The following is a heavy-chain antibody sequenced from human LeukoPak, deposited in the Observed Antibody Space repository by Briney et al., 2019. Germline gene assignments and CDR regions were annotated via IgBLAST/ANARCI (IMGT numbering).Heavy chain of an antibody. D-gene: IGHD2-2*01. J-gene: IGHJ3*02. CDR3: ARVRYCRSDICTGSFDI. Sequence: SSETLSLTCTVSGGSISSYYWSWIRQPPGKGLEWIGYIYYTGGTNYKPSLKSGATISVDTTRNQFSLKLNSVTAADTAVYYCARVRYCRSDICTGSFDIWGQGTMVTVSP. CDR1: GGSISSYY. CDR2: IYYTGGT. V-gene: IGHV4-59*01.